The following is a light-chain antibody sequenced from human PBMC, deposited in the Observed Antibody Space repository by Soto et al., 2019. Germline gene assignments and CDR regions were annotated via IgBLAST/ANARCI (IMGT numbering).Light chain of an antibody. V-gene: IGKV1-39*01. Sequence: DIQMTQSPSSLSASVGDRVTITCRASQSISSYLNWYQQKPGKAPKLLIYAASSLQSGVPSRFSGSGSGTDFTLTISSLQPEDFAVYYCQQYNNWPTFGQGTKVDI. J-gene: IGKJ1*01. CDR1: QSISSY. CDR2: AAS. CDR3: QQYNNWPT.